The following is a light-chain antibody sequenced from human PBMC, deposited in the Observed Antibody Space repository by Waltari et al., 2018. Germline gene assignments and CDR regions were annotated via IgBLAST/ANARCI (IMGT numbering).Light chain of an antibody. CDR3: QERSNWPGGS. CDR2: DAS. CDR1: QSVNSY. J-gene: IGKJ4*01. Sequence: EIVLTQSPAILSLSPGESATLSCRANQSVNSYLAWYQQKPGQAPRLLIYDASNRATGIPARFVGTGSGTDFTLTITRLEPEDFAVYYCQERSNWPGGSFGGGTKVEIK. V-gene: IGKV3-11*01.